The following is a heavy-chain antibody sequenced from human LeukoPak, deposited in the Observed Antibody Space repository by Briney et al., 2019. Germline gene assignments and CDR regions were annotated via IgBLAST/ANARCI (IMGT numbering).Heavy chain of an antibody. J-gene: IGHJ4*02. CDR1: GFTFSNAW. D-gene: IGHD2-15*01. CDR3: TTELGYCSSGSCYSSYYDSSGYYYVVDY. V-gene: IGHV3-15*01. CDR2: IKSKTDGGTT. Sequence: GGSLRLACAASGFTFSNAWMSWVRQAPGKGLEWVGRIKSKTDGGTTDYAAPVKGRFTISRDDSKNTLYLQMNSLKTEDTAVYYCTTELGYCSSGSCYSSYYDSSGYYYVVDYWGQGTLVTVSS.